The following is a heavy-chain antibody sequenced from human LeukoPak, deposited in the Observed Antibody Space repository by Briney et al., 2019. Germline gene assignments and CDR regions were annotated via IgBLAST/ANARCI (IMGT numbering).Heavy chain of an antibody. CDR1: GYTFTSYD. CDR2: ISAYNGNT. V-gene: IGHV1-18*01. J-gene: IGHJ4*02. CDR3: AREVTMVRGVRGTYFDY. D-gene: IGHD3-10*01. Sequence: ASVKVSCKASGYTFTSYDISWVRQAPGQGLEWMGWISAYNGNTNYAQKLQGRVTMTTDTSTSTAYMELRSLRSDDTAVYYCAREVTMVRGVRGTYFDYWGQGTLVTVSS.